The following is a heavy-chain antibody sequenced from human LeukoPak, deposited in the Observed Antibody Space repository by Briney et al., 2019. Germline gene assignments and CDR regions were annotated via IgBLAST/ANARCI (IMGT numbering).Heavy chain of an antibody. J-gene: IGHJ4*02. Sequence: GGSLRLSCAASGFTFSSDAMSWVRQAPGKGLEWVSTISRSGGSTYYADSVKGRFTISRDNSKNTLYLQMNSLRAEDTAVYYCANPGGVGSGSERLGEYWGQGTLVTVSS. V-gene: IGHV3-23*01. CDR1: GFTFSSDA. CDR2: ISRSGGST. D-gene: IGHD1-26*01. CDR3: ANPGGVGSGSERLGEY.